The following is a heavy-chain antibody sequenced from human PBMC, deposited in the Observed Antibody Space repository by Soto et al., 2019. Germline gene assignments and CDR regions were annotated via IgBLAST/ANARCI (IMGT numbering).Heavy chain of an antibody. D-gene: IGHD4-17*01. V-gene: IGHV4-31*02. Sequence: SETLSLTCTVSGATISSGGYYWSWVRQHPGKGMEWIGYIYYTGSTHYNPSLESRVTISVDTSQNQFSLRLDSVTAADTAVYFCARDRGDYGGNSGIDYWGQGTLVT. CDR1: GATISSGGYY. CDR3: ARDRGDYGGNSGIDY. CDR2: IYYTGST. J-gene: IGHJ4*02.